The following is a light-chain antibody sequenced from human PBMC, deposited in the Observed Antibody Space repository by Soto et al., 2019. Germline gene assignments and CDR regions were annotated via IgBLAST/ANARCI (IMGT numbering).Light chain of an antibody. Sequence: VVTQEPSLTVSPGGTVTLTCGSSTGAVTNGHYPYWFQQNPGQAPRTLIYDTTNRHSWTPARFSGSLLGGKAALTLSGAQPEDEAEYYCLLSYNGPYVFGTGTKVTVL. J-gene: IGLJ1*01. CDR1: TGAVTNGHY. CDR3: LLSYNGPYV. V-gene: IGLV7-46*01. CDR2: DTT.